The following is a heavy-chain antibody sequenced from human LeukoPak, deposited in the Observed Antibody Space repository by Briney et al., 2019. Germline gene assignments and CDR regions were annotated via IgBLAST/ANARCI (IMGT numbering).Heavy chain of an antibody. CDR1: GFTVSSNY. CDR2: IYSGGST. CDR3: ARVFPQRITMVRGVQELDY. Sequence: GGSLRLSCAASGFTVSSNYMSWVRQAPGKGLEWVSVIYSGGSTYYADSVKGRFTISRDNSKNTLYLQMNSLRAEDTAVYYCARVFPQRITMVRGVQELDYWGQGTLVTVSS. V-gene: IGHV3-53*01. J-gene: IGHJ4*02. D-gene: IGHD3-10*01.